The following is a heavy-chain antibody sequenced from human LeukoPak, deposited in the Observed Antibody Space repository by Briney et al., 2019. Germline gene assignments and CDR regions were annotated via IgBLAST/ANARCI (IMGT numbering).Heavy chain of an antibody. V-gene: IGHV4-59*01. Sequence: SETLSLTCTVSGGSISSYYWSWIRQPPGKGLEWSGYIYYSGSTNYNTSLKSRVTISVDTSKNQFSLKLSSVTAADTAVYYCARVTLRFLEWSAGAFDIWGQGTMVTVSS. J-gene: IGHJ3*02. CDR2: IYYSGST. CDR3: ARVTLRFLEWSAGAFDI. D-gene: IGHD3-3*01. CDR1: GGSISSYY.